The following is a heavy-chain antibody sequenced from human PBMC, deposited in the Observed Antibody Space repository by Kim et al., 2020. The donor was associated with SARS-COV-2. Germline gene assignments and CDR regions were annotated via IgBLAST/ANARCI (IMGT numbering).Heavy chain of an antibody. CDR1: GGSISSSSYY. CDR3: ARDEKTLLRFLDSKDVPVEYFDY. V-gene: IGHV4-39*07. CDR2: IYYSGST. Sequence: SETLSLTCTVSGGSISSSSYYWGWIRQPPGKGLEWIGSIYYSGSTYYNPSLKSRVTISVDTSKNQFSLKLSSVTAADTAVYYCARDEKTLLRFLDSKDVPVEYFDYWGQGTLVTVSS. J-gene: IGHJ4*02. D-gene: IGHD3-3*01.